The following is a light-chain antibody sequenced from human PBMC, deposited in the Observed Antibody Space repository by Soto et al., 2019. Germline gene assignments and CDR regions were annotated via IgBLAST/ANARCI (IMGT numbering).Light chain of an antibody. CDR1: SGHISYA. Sequence: QSVLTQPPSASASLGASVKLTCTLSSGHISYAIAWHQQQPEKGPRYLMKLNSDGSHSKGDGIPDRFSGSSSGAERYLTISSLQSEDEADYYCQTWSTDTRVFGGGTKVTVL. J-gene: IGLJ3*02. CDR3: QTWSTDTRV. CDR2: LNSDGSH. V-gene: IGLV4-69*01.